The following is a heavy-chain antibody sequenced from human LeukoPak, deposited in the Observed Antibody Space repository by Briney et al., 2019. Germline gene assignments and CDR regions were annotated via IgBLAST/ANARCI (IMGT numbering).Heavy chain of an antibody. Sequence: SETLSLTCTVSGDSISNSAYYWGWIRQPPGKGLEWIGEINHSGSTNYNPSLKSRVTISVDTSKNQFSLKLSSVTAADTAVYYCARGSHYDSSSWGYWGQGTLVTVSS. V-gene: IGHV4-39*07. D-gene: IGHD3-22*01. CDR1: GDSISNSAYY. CDR2: INHSGST. CDR3: ARGSHYDSSSWGY. J-gene: IGHJ4*02.